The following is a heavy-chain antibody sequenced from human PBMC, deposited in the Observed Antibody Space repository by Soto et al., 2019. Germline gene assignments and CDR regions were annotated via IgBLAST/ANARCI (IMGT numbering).Heavy chain of an antibody. CDR1: GFTFSSYG. Sequence: GGSLRLSCAASGFTFSSYGMHWVRQAPGKGLEWVAVIWYDGSNKYYADSVKGRFTISRDNSKNTLYLQMNSLRAEDTAVYYCARETSLYYYDSSGYYCWGQGTLVTVSS. CDR2: IWYDGSNK. V-gene: IGHV3-33*01. D-gene: IGHD3-22*01. CDR3: ARETSLYYYDSSGYYC. J-gene: IGHJ4*02.